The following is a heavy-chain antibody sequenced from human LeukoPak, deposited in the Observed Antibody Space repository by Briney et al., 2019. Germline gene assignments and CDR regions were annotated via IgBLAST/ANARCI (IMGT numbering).Heavy chain of an antibody. D-gene: IGHD6-13*01. CDR2: ISGSDDST. CDR1: GFTFSSYA. J-gene: IGHJ4*02. CDR3: AKAGHSSSWAWADY. Sequence: PGGSLRLSCAASGFTFSSYARSWVRQAPGKGLEWVSVISGSDDSTYYADSVKGRFTISRDNSKNTLFLQMNSLRAEDTALYYCAKAGHSSSWAWADYWGQGTLVTVSS. V-gene: IGHV3-23*01.